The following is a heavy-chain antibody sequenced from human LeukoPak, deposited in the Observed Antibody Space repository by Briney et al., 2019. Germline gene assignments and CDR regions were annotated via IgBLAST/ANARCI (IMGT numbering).Heavy chain of an antibody. CDR2: ISSSSNSM. V-gene: IGHV3-21*01. CDR1: GFTFSDYN. D-gene: IGHD3-3*01. J-gene: IGHJ6*02. CDR3: AREWSDFWSGYPSDRRDGMDV. Sequence: GGSLRLSCAASGFTFSDYNMNWVRQGPGKGLEWVSSISSSSNSMYYADSVKGRFTISRDNAKNSLYLQMNSLRAEDAAVYYCAREWSDFWSGYPSDRRDGMDVWGQGTTVTVSS.